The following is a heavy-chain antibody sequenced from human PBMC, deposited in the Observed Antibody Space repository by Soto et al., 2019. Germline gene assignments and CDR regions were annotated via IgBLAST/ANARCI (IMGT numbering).Heavy chain of an antibody. D-gene: IGHD2-2*01. CDR1: GGSISSGGYY. Sequence: QVQLQESGPGLVKPSQTLSLTCTVSGGSISSGGYYWSWIRQHPGKGLEWIGYIYYSGSTYYNPSLKSRVTISVDTSKNKFPLKLSSGTAADKAVYYCARARSSTSPYPIGYWGQGTLVTVSS. CDR2: IYYSGST. J-gene: IGHJ4*02. V-gene: IGHV4-31*03. CDR3: ARARSSTSPYPIGY.